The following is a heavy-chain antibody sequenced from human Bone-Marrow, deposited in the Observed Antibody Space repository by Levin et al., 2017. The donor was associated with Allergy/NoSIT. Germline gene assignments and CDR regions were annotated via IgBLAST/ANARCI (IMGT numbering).Heavy chain of an antibody. Sequence: PGGSLRLSCAASGFTFSSYAMSWVRQAPGKGLEWVSAISGSGGSTYYADSVKGRFTISRDNSKNTLYLQMNSLRAEDTAVYYCAKDRFRAGCADGGSCYPYGDFDYWGQGTLVTVSS. V-gene: IGHV3-23*01. D-gene: IGHD2-15*01. CDR3: AKDRFRAGCADGGSCYPYGDFDY. CDR1: GFTFSSYA. CDR2: ISGSGGST. J-gene: IGHJ4*02.